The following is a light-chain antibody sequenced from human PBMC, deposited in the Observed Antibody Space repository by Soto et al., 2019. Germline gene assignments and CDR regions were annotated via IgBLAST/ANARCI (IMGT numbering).Light chain of an antibody. J-gene: IGLJ2*01. CDR2: DFT. Sequence: QSALTQPRSVSGSPGQSVAFSCTGTSSDVGGHSYVSWYQHHPGKAPKLMIYDFTKRPSGVPDRLSGSKSGNTASLTISGLQAEDEGDYYCCSYAGSYVVFGGGTQLTVL. CDR1: SSDVGGHSY. V-gene: IGLV2-11*01. CDR3: CSYAGSYVV.